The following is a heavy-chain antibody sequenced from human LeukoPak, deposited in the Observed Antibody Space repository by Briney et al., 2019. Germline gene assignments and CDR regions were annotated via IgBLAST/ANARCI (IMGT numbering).Heavy chain of an antibody. CDR1: GFTFSSYA. CDR2: ISSNGGST. CDR3: ARGRVDSSGCSDY. V-gene: IGHV3-64*01. D-gene: IGHD6-19*01. J-gene: IGHJ4*02. Sequence: GRSLRLSCAASGFTFSSYAMHWVRQAPGKGLEYVSAISSNGGSTYYANSVKGRFTISRDNSKNTLYLQMGSLRAEDMAVYYCARGRVDSSGCSDYWGQGTLVTVSS.